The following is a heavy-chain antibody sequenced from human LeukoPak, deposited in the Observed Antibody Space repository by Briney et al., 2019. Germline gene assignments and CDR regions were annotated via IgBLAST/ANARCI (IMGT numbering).Heavy chain of an antibody. CDR3: ARHSSSWGGDY. J-gene: IGHJ4*02. Sequence: SETLSLTCAVYGGSFSGYYWSWIRQPPGKGLEWIGEINHSGSTNYNPSLKSRVTISVDTSKNQFSLKLSSVTAADTAVYYCARHSSSWGGDYWGQGTLVTVSS. CDR1: GGSFSGYY. CDR2: INHSGST. D-gene: IGHD6-13*01. V-gene: IGHV4-34*01.